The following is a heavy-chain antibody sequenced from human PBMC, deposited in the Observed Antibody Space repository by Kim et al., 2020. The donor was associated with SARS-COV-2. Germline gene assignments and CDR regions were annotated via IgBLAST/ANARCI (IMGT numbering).Heavy chain of an antibody. CDR3: ARGGYSNFDF. V-gene: IGHV3-7*01. D-gene: IGHD2-21*01. CDR2: K. Sequence: KSYVESMKGRFTISRNNAKNALYLQMISLRVEDTAVYYCARGGYSNFDFWGQGTLVTVSS. J-gene: IGHJ4*02.